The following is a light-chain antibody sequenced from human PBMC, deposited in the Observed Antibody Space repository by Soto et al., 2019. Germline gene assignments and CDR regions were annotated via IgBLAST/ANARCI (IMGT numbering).Light chain of an antibody. CDR2: RAS. CDR3: QQYETYSGT. CDR1: QIINTW. J-gene: IGKJ3*01. Sequence: DIQMTQSPSSLSASVGDRVTITCRASQIINTWLAWYQQKPGKAPKLLIYRASNLVNGVPSRFSGSGSGTAFTLTISSLQPDDFSIYDCQQYETYSGTFGPGTKVDL. V-gene: IGKV1-5*03.